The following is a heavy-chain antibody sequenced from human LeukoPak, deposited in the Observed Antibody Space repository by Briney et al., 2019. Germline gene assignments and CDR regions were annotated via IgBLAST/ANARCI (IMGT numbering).Heavy chain of an antibody. D-gene: IGHD1-20*01. CDR2: IYYSGNT. J-gene: IGHJ4*02. CDR1: GGSISSYY. V-gene: IGHV4-59*01. Sequence: SETLSLTCTVSGGSISSYYWSWIRQPPGKGLEWIGFIYYSGNTNYNPSLKSRVTISVDTSKNQFSLKLSSVTAADTAVYYCARDLYNWNSWGQGTLVIVSS. CDR3: ARDLYNWNS.